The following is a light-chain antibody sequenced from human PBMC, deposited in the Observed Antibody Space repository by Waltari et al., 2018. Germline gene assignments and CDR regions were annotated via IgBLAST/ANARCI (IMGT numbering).Light chain of an antibody. Sequence: EIVLTQSPDPLSLSPGERATLSCRASQSGSGSYLAWYQQKPGQAPRLLISDASSRATEIPDRFSGSGSGTDFTLTISRLEPEDFAVYYCQQYGTSPTWTFGQGTKVEIK. J-gene: IGKJ1*01. CDR2: DAS. CDR3: QQYGTSPTWT. V-gene: IGKV3-20*01. CDR1: QSGSGSY.